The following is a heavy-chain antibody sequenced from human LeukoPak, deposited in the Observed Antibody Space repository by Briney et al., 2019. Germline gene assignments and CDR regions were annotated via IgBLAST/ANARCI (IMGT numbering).Heavy chain of an antibody. CDR1: GFTFSSYA. D-gene: IGHD1-26*01. CDR3: ARDRWELRGEFVY. J-gene: IGHJ4*02. CDR2: ISGSGGST. Sequence: PGGSLRLSCAASGFTFSSYAMSWVRQAPGKGLEWVSAISGSGGSTYYADSVKGRFTISRDNAKNSLYLQMNSLRAEDTAVYYCARDRWELRGEFVYWGQGTLVTVSS. V-gene: IGHV3-23*01.